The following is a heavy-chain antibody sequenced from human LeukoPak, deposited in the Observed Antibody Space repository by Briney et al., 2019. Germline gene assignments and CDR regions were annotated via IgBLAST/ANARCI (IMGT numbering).Heavy chain of an antibody. CDR2: IYHSGST. J-gene: IGHJ4*02. CDR1: GSSISSDYY. Sequence: SETLSLTCTVSGSSISSDYYWGWIRQPPGKGLEWIGSIYHSGSTYYNPSLKSRVTISVDTSKNQFSLKLSSVTAADTAVYYCARLGSGATIFGVVIIYWGQGTLVTVSS. D-gene: IGHD3-3*01. V-gene: IGHV4-38-2*02. CDR3: ARLGSGATIFGVVIIY.